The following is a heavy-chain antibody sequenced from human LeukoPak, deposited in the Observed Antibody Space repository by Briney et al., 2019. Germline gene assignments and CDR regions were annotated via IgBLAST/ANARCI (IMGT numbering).Heavy chain of an antibody. V-gene: IGHV1-18*01. CDR2: MSAYNGNT. CDR1: GYTFTSYG. CDR3: ARDYYDILTGYYRAGPDAFDI. J-gene: IGHJ3*02. D-gene: IGHD3-9*01. Sequence: ASVKVSCKASGYTFTSYGISWVRQPPGQGLEWMGWMSAYNGNTNYAQKLQGRVTMTTDTSTSTAYMELRSLRSDDTAVYYCARDYYDILTGYYRAGPDAFDIWGQGTMVTVSS.